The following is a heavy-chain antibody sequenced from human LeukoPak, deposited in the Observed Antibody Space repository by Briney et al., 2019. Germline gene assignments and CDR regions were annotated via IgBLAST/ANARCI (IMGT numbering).Heavy chain of an antibody. V-gene: IGHV3-23*01. Sequence: GGSLRLSCAASGXTFSSYAMSWVRQAPGKGLEWVSAISGSGGSKYYADSVKGRFTISRDNSKNTLSLQMNSLRAEDTAVYCCAKAGWQQLVRSEYYYYYGMDVWGQGTTVTVSS. J-gene: IGHJ6*02. CDR1: GXTFSSYA. CDR3: AKAGWQQLVRSEYYYYYGMDV. CDR2: ISGSGGSK. D-gene: IGHD6-13*01.